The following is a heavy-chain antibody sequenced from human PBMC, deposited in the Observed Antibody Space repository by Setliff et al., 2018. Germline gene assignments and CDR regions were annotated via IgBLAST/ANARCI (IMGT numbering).Heavy chain of an antibody. Sequence: PGGSLRLSCAASGFTFNSYAMHWVRQAPGKGLEWLAVISYDGINKYHADSVRGRFTISRDNSKNTLFLQMNSLRTDDTAVFYCVRDSPSSLYNFWSGCSDYWGQGTLVTVSS. CDR3: VRDSPSSLYNFWSGCSDY. J-gene: IGHJ4*02. V-gene: IGHV3-30*01. CDR1: GFTFNSYA. D-gene: IGHD3-3*01. CDR2: ISYDGINK.